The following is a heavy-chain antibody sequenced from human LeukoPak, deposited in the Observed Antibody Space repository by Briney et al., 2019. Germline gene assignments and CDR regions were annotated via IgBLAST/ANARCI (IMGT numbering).Heavy chain of an antibody. J-gene: IGHJ4*02. CDR2: INSGGSST. CDR1: GFTFSSYW. CDR3: ARGGYCSGGSCYDIFDY. D-gene: IGHD2-15*01. V-gene: IGHV3-74*01. Sequence: TGGSLRLSCAASGFTFSSYWMHWVRQAPGKGLVWVSRINSGGSSTSYADSVKGRFTISRDNAKNTLYLQMNSLRAEDTAVYYCARGGYCSGGSCYDIFDYWGQGTLVTVS.